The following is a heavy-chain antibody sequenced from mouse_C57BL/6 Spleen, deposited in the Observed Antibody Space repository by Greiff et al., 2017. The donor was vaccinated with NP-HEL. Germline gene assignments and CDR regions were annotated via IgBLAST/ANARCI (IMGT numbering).Heavy chain of an antibody. D-gene: IGHD1-1*01. CDR3: ARSYGSSNYAMDY. V-gene: IGHV1-7*01. CDR1: GYTFTSYW. CDR2: INPSSGYT. J-gene: IGHJ4*01. Sequence: QVQLQQSGAELAKPGASVKLSCKASGYTFTSYWMHWVKQRPGQGLEWIGYINPSSGYTKYNQKFKDKATLTADKSSSTTYMQLSSLTYEDSAVYYCARSYGSSNYAMDYWGQGTSVTVSS.